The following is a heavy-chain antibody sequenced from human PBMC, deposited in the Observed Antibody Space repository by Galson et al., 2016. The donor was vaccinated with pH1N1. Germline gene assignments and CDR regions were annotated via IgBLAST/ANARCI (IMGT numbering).Heavy chain of an antibody. J-gene: IGHJ3*01. CDR1: GFSLAPFD. V-gene: IGHV3-13*05. CDR3: ARKRGFGYAFEL. CDR2: LNTAGRP. Sequence: SLRLSCAASGFSLAPFDVHWVRQVPGKGLEWVSLLNTAGRPYYLDSVRGRFTIYREDAKNSVHLQLNDLRAGDTALYHCARKRGFGYAFELWGQGTFATVSS. D-gene: IGHD3-3*01.